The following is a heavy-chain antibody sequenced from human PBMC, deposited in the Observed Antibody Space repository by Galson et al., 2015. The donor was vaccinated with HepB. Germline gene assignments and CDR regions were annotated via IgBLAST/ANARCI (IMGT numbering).Heavy chain of an antibody. D-gene: IGHD1-26*01. Sequence: SVKVSCKASGYTFTSYGIGWVRQAPGQGLEWMGWISAYNGNTNYAQKLQGRVTMTTDTSTSTAYMELRSLRSDDTAVYYCARDFRPPSGSYYYYYGMDVWGQGTTVTVSS. J-gene: IGHJ6*02. V-gene: IGHV1-18*04. CDR1: GYTFTSYG. CDR3: ARDFRPPSGSYYYYYGMDV. CDR2: ISAYNGNT.